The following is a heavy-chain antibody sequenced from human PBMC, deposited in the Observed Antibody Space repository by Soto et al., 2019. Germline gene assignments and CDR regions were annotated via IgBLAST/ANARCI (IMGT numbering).Heavy chain of an antibody. CDR2: ISVSGGST. CDR1: GFSFSSYA. Sequence: PGGSLRLSCEASGFSFSSYAMSWVRQAPGKGLEWVSTISVSGGSTYYADSVRGRFTISRDNSKNTLYLQMNSLRAGDTAVYYCAKSRSSTYFDYWGQGTLVTVSS. J-gene: IGHJ4*02. D-gene: IGHD2-2*01. CDR3: AKSRSSTYFDY. V-gene: IGHV3-23*01.